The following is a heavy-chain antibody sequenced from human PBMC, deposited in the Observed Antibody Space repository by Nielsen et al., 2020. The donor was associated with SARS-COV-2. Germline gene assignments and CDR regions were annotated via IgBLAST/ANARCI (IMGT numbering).Heavy chain of an antibody. CDR3: AKLKRVVPAAMGAFDI. CDR2: ISGSGGST. Sequence: GGSLRLSCAASGFTFSSYAMSWVRQAPGKGLEWVSAISGSGGSTYYADSVKGRFTISRDNSKNTLYLQMNSLRAEDTAVYYCAKLKRVVPAAMGAFDIWGQGTMVTVSS. CDR1: GFTFSSYA. J-gene: IGHJ3*02. D-gene: IGHD2-2*01. V-gene: IGHV3-23*01.